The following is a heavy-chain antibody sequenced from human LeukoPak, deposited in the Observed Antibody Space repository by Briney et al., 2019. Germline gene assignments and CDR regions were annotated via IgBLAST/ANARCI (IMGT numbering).Heavy chain of an antibody. CDR3: ARERGGSTGYFDY. Sequence: ASVKVSCKASGYTFTSYAMHWVRQAPGQRLEWMGWINAGNGNTKYSQKFQGRVTITRDTSASTAYMELSSLRSEDTAVYYCARERGGSTGYFDYWGQGTLVTVSS. V-gene: IGHV1-3*01. D-gene: IGHD4-23*01. CDR1: GYTFTSYA. J-gene: IGHJ4*02. CDR2: INAGNGNT.